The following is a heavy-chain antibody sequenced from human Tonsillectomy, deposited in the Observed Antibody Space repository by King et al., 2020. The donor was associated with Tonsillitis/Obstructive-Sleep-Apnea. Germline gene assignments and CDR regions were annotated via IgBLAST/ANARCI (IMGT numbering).Heavy chain of an antibody. CDR1: GGSVSSSDYY. Sequence: QLQESGPGLVKPSETLSLTCTVSGGSVSSSDYYWGWIRQPPGKGLGWIATIYYDGTTYYNPPLKSRATISVARSKNPFSLNLNSVTAADTSVYYCARHSRASSWGDSFYYMDVWGKGTTVTVSS. CDR2: IYYDGTT. D-gene: IGHD6-6*01. V-gene: IGHV4-39*01. CDR3: ARHSRASSWGDSFYYMDV. J-gene: IGHJ6*03.